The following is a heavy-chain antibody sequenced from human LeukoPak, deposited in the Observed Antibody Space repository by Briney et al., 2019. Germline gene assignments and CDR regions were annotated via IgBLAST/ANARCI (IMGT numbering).Heavy chain of an antibody. CDR3: ARDLRYFDWYGGNWFDP. CDR1: GGSFSGYY. CDR2: INHSGST. Sequence: PSETLSLTCAVYGGSFSGYYWSWIRQPPGKGLEWIGEINHSGSTNYNPSLKRRVTISVDTSKNQFSLKLSSVTAADTAVYYCARDLRYFDWYGGNWFDPWGQGTLVTVSS. D-gene: IGHD3-9*01. V-gene: IGHV4-34*01. J-gene: IGHJ5*02.